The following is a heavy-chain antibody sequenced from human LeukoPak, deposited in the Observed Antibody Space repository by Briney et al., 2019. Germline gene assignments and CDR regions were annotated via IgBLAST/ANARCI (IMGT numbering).Heavy chain of an antibody. J-gene: IGHJ5*02. CDR1: GGSSSSYY. CDR2: IYYSGST. CDR3: AIHHIEGWFDP. Sequence: SETLSLTCTVAGGSSSSYYWSWIRQPPGQGLEWIGYIYYSGSTNYNPSLKSGVTISVDTSKTPFSLKLSLVTAAAAAGYCCAIHHIEGWFDPWGQGTLVTVSS. D-gene: IGHD2-21*01. V-gene: IGHV4-59*01.